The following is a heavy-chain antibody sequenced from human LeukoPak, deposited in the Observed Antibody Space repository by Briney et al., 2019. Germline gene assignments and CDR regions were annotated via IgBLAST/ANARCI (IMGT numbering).Heavy chain of an antibody. J-gene: IGHJ4*02. CDR1: GGSISSYY. V-gene: IGHV4-59*08. D-gene: IGHD4-23*01. CDR3: ARHTTVVPPHYFDY. Sequence: PSGTLSLTCTVSGGSISSYYWSWIRQPPGKGLEWIGYIYYSGSTNYNPSLKSRVTISLDTSKNQISLKLSSVTAADTAVYYCARHTTVVPPHYFDYWGQGTLVTVSS. CDR2: IYYSGST.